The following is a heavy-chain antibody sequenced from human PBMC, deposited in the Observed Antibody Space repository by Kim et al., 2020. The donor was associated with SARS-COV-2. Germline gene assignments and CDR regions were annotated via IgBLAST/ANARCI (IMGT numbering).Heavy chain of an antibody. V-gene: IGHV4-59*13. CDR2: IYYSGST. CDR1: GGSISSYY. D-gene: IGHD6-6*01. CDR3: ARSSIAARPLHWYFDL. Sequence: SETLSLTCTVSGGSISSYYWSWIRQPPGKGLEWIGYIYYSGSTNYNPSLKSRVTISVDTSKNQFSLKLSSVTAADTAVYYCARSSIAARPLHWYFDLWGRGTLVTVSS. J-gene: IGHJ2*01.